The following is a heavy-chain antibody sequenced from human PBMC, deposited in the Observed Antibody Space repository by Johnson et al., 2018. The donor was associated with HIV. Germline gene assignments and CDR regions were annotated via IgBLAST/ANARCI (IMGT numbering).Heavy chain of an antibody. J-gene: IGHJ3*02. CDR3: ASTIDIVPTGRSYDAFDI. CDR1: GFTFDDYT. Sequence: EVQLVESGGVVVQPGGSLRLSCAASGFTFDDYTMHWVRQAPGKGLVWVSRINSDGSSTSYADSVKGRFTISRDNAKNTLYLQMNSLTPEDTAVYYCASTIDIVPTGRSYDAFDIWGQGTMVTVSS. D-gene: IGHD5-12*01. CDR2: INSDGSST. V-gene: IGHV3-74*02.